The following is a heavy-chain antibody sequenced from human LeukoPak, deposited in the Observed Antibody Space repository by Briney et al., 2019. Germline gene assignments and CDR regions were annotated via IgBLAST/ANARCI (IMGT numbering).Heavy chain of an antibody. D-gene: IGHD3-22*01. CDR3: TLRGNFDIRGYYHP. Sequence: ASVKVSCKTSEYTFTGDYMHWVRQAPGQGPEWMGWINLNSGGTTYAQKFQGRVTMTRDTSISTVYMELSRLRSDDTAVYYCTLRGNFDIRGYYHPWGQGTLVTVSS. V-gene: IGHV1-2*02. CDR2: INLNSGGT. J-gene: IGHJ4*02. CDR1: EYTFTGDY.